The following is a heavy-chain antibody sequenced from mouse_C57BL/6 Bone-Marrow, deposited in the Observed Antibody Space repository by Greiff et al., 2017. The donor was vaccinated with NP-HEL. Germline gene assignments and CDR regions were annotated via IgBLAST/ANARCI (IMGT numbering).Heavy chain of an antibody. CDR3: ARDGWDDFDY. Sequence: HLVESGGALVKPGGSLKLSCAASGFTLSSYAMPWVRQTPEKRLGWVATISDGGSYTYYPDNVKGRFTISRDNAKNNLYLQMSHLKSEDTAMYYCARDGWDDFDYWGQGTTLTVSS. V-gene: IGHV5-4*01. CDR1: GFTLSSYA. D-gene: IGHD4-1*01. J-gene: IGHJ2*01. CDR2: ISDGGSYT.